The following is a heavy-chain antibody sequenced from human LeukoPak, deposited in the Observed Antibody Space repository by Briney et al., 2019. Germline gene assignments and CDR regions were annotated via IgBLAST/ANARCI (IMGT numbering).Heavy chain of an antibody. Sequence: PSETLSLTCAVYGGSFSGYYWSWIRQPPGKGLEWIGEINHSGSTNYNPSLKSRVTISVDTSKNQFSLKLSSVTAADTAVYYCARGRHYYGSGNDYWGQGTLVTVSS. CDR3: ARGRHYYGSGNDY. CDR2: INHSGST. J-gene: IGHJ4*02. V-gene: IGHV4-34*01. D-gene: IGHD3-10*01. CDR1: GGSFSGYY.